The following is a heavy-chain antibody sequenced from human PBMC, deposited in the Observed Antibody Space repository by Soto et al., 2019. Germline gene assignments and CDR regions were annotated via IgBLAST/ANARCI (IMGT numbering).Heavy chain of an antibody. J-gene: IGHJ4*02. D-gene: IGHD3-10*01. CDR2: IFPGDSDT. CDR3: VRHLRARGVVRDGPLDS. Sequence: HGESLKISCQGSGYTFANSWLAWVRQMPGKGLEWLGNIFPGDSDTKYSPSFHGRVTLSADTSISTAYLHWSSLKASDTAIYFCVRHLRARGVVRDGPLDSWGKVTLVTVSS. V-gene: IGHV5-51*01. CDR1: GYTFANSW.